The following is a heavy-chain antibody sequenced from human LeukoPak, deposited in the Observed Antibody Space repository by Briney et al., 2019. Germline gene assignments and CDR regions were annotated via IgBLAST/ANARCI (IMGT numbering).Heavy chain of an antibody. Sequence: PGGSLRLSCAASGFTVSSNYMSWVRQAPGKGLEWVSAISGSGGSTYYADSVKGRFTISRDNSKNTLYLQMNSLRAEDTAVYYCAKDRRYGSGSYYFDYWGQGTLVTVSS. CDR3: AKDRRYGSGSYYFDY. V-gene: IGHV3-23*01. J-gene: IGHJ4*02. CDR2: ISGSGGST. D-gene: IGHD3-10*01. CDR1: GFTVSSNY.